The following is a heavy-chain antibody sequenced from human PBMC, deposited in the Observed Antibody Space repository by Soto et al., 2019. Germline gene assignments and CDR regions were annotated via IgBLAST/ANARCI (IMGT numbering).Heavy chain of an antibody. CDR1: GFTFNNAW. V-gene: IGHV3-15*01. D-gene: IGHD3-9*01. CDR2: SRSNADGGTA. J-gene: IGHJ4*02. Sequence: VQLVESGGGLVKSGGSLRLSCAASGFTFNNAWMSWVRQAPGKGLEWVGRSRSNADGGTAVYAAPVKARFTITRGNTKNTLYLEMNSLKTVDTAVYYCTADSRAYYTIWPGLDSSGQGTLVNVSS. CDR3: TADSRAYYTIWPGLDS.